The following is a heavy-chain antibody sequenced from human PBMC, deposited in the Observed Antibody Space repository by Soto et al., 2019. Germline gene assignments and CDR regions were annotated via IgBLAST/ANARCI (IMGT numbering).Heavy chain of an antibody. D-gene: IGHD2-15*01. CDR1: GFTFRDYY. CDR2: ISSSSSYT. Sequence: PGGSLRLSCAASGFTFRDYYMSWIRQAPGKGLEWVSYISSSSSYTNYADSVKGRFTISRDNAKNSLYLQMNSLRAEDTAVYYCARLPRYCSGGSCYFFDYWGQGTLVTVSS. J-gene: IGHJ4*02. CDR3: ARLPRYCSGGSCYFFDY. V-gene: IGHV3-11*06.